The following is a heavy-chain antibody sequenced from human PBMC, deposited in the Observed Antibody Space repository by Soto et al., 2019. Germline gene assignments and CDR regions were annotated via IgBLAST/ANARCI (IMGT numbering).Heavy chain of an antibody. D-gene: IGHD6-6*01. V-gene: IGHV3-64*01. J-gene: IGHJ6*03. CDR2: ISSNGVGT. Sequence: EVQLAESGGGLAQPGGSLRLSCAASGFTLSGYAMDWVRQAPGKGLEYVSGISSNGVGTYYANSVQGRFTISRDNSKNTVYLQIGSLRPEDMAVYYCARRARPDFYYMHVWGKGTTVTVSS. CDR3: ARRARPDFYYMHV. CDR1: GFTLSGYA.